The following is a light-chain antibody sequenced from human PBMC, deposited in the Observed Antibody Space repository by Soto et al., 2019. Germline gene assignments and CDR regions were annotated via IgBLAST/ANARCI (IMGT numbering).Light chain of an antibody. CDR2: SND. J-gene: IGLJ2*01. V-gene: IGLV1-44*01. CDR3: TAWDTSLTGHLV. CDR1: TSNIGSHS. Sequence: QSVLTQPPSASGAPGQTVTISCSGTTSNIGSHSVNWYRQLPGTAPKVVMFSNDERPSGVPDRFSGSKSGTSASLTITGLQSEDEADYYCTAWDTSLTGHLVFGVGTKLTV.